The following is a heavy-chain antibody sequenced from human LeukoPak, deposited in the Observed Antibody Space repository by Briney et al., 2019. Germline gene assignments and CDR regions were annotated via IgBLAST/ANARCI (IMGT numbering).Heavy chain of an antibody. CDR3: TRDAPRSSGYPDN. CDR1: GGSISSGDYF. Sequence: SETLSLTCTVSGGSISSGDYFWSWIRQHPGKGLEWIGYIYYSGSTYYNPSLKSRVAISVDTSKNQFSLTVSSVTAADTAVYYCTRDAPRSSGYPDNWGQGTLVTVSS. CDR2: IYYSGST. V-gene: IGHV4-31*03. J-gene: IGHJ4*02. D-gene: IGHD3-22*01.